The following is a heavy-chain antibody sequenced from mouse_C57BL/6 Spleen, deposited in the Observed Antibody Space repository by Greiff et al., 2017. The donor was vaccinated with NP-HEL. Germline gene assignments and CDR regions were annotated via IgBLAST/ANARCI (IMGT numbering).Heavy chain of an antibody. V-gene: IGHV1-50*01. CDR1: GYTFTSYW. Sequence: VQLQQPGAELVKPGASVKLSCKASGYTFTSYWMQWVKQRPGQGLEWIGEIDPSDSYTNYNQKFKGKATLTVDTSSSTAYMQLSSLTSEDSAVYYCARNLLYYAMDYWGQGTSVTVSS. CDR3: ARNLLYYAMDY. J-gene: IGHJ4*01. CDR2: IDPSDSYT.